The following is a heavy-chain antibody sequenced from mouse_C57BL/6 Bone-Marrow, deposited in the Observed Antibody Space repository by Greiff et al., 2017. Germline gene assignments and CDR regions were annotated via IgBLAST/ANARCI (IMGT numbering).Heavy chain of an antibody. V-gene: IGHV5-6*01. CDR2: ISSGGSYT. D-gene: IGHD4-1*01. J-gene: IGHJ3*01. Sequence: EVQLVESGGDLVKPGGSLKLSCAASGFTFSSYGMSWVRQTPDKRLEWVANISSGGSYTYYPDSGKGRFPISRDNAKNTLYLQMSSLKSEDTAMYYCAREGTGKAYWGQGTLVTVSA. CDR3: AREGTGKAY. CDR1: GFTFSSYG.